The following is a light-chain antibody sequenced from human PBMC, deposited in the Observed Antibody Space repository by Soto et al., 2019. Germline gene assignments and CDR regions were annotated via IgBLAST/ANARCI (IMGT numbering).Light chain of an antibody. CDR3: QQFDDSVT. CDR1: QSVSSSY. J-gene: IGKJ5*01. CDR2: GAS. Sequence: EIVLTQSPGTLSLSPGERATLFCRASQSVSSSYLAWYQQKPAQAPRLLIYGASSRATGIPDRFSGSGSGTDFTLTISRLEPEDSAVYYCQQFDDSVTFGQGTRLEIK. V-gene: IGKV3-20*01.